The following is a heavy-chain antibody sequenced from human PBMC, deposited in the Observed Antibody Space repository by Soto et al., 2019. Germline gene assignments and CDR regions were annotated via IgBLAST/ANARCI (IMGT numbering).Heavy chain of an antibody. CDR2: ISYDGSNK. J-gene: IGHJ3*02. Sequence: QVQLVESGGGVVQPGRSLRLSCAASGFTFSSYAMHWVRQAPGKGLEWVAVISYDGSNKYYADSVKGRFTISRDNSKNTLYLQMNRLRAEDTAVYYCARDRDAFDIWGQGTMVTVSS. CDR3: ARDRDAFDI. V-gene: IGHV3-30-3*01. CDR1: GFTFSSYA.